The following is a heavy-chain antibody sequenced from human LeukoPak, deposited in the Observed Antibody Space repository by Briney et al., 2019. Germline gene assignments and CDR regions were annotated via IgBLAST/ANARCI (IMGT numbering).Heavy chain of an antibody. J-gene: IGHJ4*02. CDR2: MNPNSGNT. Sequence: ASVKVSCKASGHTFTSYDINWVRQATGQGLEWMGWMNPNSGNTGYAQKFQGRVTITRNTSISTAYMELSSLRSEDTAVYYCARGYSGSPQDFDYWGQGTLVTVSS. CDR3: ARGYSGSPQDFDY. D-gene: IGHD1-26*01. V-gene: IGHV1-8*03. CDR1: GHTFTSYD.